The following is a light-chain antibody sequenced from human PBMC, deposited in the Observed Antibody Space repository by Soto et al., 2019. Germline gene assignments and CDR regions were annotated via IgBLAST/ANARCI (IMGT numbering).Light chain of an antibody. Sequence: QSALTQPPSASRSPGQSVTFSCTGTSSDLGNYNFVSWYQQHPGKAPKLMIYEVSERPSGVPDRFSGSKSGNTASLTVSGLQAEDEADYYCSSYAGSNNLVFGGGTKLTVL. CDR1: SSDLGNYNF. J-gene: IGLJ3*02. V-gene: IGLV2-8*02. CDR2: EVS. CDR3: SSYAGSNNLV.